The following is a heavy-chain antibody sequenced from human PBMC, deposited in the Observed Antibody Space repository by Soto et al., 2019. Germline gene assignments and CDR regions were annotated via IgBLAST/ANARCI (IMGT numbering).Heavy chain of an antibody. J-gene: IGHJ4*02. D-gene: IGHD1-1*01. CDR2: ITSSSNYI. V-gene: IGHV3-21*01. Sequence: GGSLRLSCAASGFTFNRYTMNWVRQAPGRGLEWVSSITSSSNYIYYADSVKGRFTISRDNAKNSLFLQMDSLRAEDTAVYFCARDGRAAMIMTATGQDCSDYWGMGTLVTVSS. CDR3: ARDGRAAMIMTATGQDCSDY. CDR1: GFTFNRYT.